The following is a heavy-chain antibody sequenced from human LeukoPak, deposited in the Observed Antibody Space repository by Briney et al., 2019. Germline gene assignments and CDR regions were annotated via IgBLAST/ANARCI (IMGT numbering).Heavy chain of an antibody. CDR2: ISSDGSTK. Sequence: GRSLRLSCAASGFTFSSYTIHWVRQAPGKGLHWVALISSDGSTKYYADSVKGRFTISRDNSKNTLSLQMNSLRSEDTAVYYCAKAAAGISYYYYGMDVWGQGTTVTVSS. V-gene: IGHV3-30-3*01. J-gene: IGHJ6*02. CDR1: GFTFSSYT. D-gene: IGHD6-13*01. CDR3: AKAAAGISYYYYGMDV.